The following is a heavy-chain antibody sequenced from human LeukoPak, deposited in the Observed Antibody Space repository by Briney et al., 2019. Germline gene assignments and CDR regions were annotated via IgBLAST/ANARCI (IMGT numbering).Heavy chain of an antibody. J-gene: IGHJ4*02. D-gene: IGHD2-2*01. V-gene: IGHV1-2*02. CDR2: INPNSGGT. Sequence: GASVKVSRKASGYTFTGYYMHWVRQAPGQGLEWMGWINPNSGGTNYAQKFQGRVTMTRDTSISTAYMELSRLRSDDTAVYYCAREPRVGFSRSFGYWGQGTLVTVSS. CDR1: GYTFTGYY. CDR3: AREPRVGFSRSFGY.